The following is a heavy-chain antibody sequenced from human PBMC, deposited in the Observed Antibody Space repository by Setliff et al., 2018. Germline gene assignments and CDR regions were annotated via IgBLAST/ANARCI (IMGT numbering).Heavy chain of an antibody. D-gene: IGHD2-15*01. V-gene: IGHV4-4*08. J-gene: IGHJ4*02. Sequence: SETLSLTCTVSGGSIRGFYWNWIRQPPGKGLEWIGHIYTSGSTNYNPSLKSRVTISVDTSKNQFSLKLSSVTAADTAVYYCASAAAGYCSGRSCYAKLYFDYWGQGTLVTVSS. CDR3: ASAAAGYCSGRSCYAKLYFDY. CDR1: GGSIRGFY. CDR2: IYTSGST.